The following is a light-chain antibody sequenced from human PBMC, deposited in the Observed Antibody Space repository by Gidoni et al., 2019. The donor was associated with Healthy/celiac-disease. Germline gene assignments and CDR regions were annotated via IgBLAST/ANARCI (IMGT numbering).Light chain of an antibody. Sequence: SYVLTPPPSVSVAPGKTARITCGGNNIGSKSVHWYQQKSGQAPVLVIYYDSDRSSGIPERFSGSNSGNTATLTISRVEAGDEADYYCQVWDSSSDLVVFGGGTKLTVL. CDR3: QVWDSSSDLVV. CDR2: YDS. V-gene: IGLV3-21*04. CDR1: NIGSKS. J-gene: IGLJ2*01.